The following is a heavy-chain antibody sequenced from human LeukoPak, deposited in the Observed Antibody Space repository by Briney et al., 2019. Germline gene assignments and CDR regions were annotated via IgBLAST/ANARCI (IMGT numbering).Heavy chain of an antibody. CDR1: GFTFDDYA. CDR3: AKDGYSYGAGVDY. CDR2: ISWNSGSI. D-gene: IGHD5-18*01. Sequence: GGSLRLSCAASGFTFDDYAMHWVRQAPGKGLEWVSGISWNSGSIGYADSVKGRFTISRDNAKNSLYLQMNSLRAEDTALYYCAKDGYSYGAGVDYWGRGTLVTVSS. V-gene: IGHV3-9*01. J-gene: IGHJ4*02.